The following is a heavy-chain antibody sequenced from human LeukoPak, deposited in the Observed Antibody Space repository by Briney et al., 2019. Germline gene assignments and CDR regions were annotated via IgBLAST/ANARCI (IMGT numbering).Heavy chain of an antibody. J-gene: IGHJ4*02. CDR3: SRSGYYDVLDY. CDR2: ISGSGGST. V-gene: IGHV3-23*01. Sequence: PGGSLRPSCAASGFTFSSYAMSWVRQAPGKGLEWVSAISGSGGSTYYADSVKGRFTISRDNSKNTLYLQMNSLRAEDTAVYYCSRSGYYDVLDYWGQGTLVTVSS. CDR1: GFTFSSYA. D-gene: IGHD3-3*01.